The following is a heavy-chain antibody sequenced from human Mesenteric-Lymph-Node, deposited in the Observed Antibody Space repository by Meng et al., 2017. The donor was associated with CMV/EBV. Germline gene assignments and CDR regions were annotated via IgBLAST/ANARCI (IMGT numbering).Heavy chain of an antibody. CDR2: ISSGSTSM. CDR1: GFTFSSYD. D-gene: IGHD3-10*02. J-gene: IGHJ3*02. Sequence: GESLKISCAASGFTFSSYDMNWVRQAPGKGLEWVSSISSGSTSMYYADSVKGRFTISRDNAKNSLYLLMDSLRAEDTAVYYCARGENAIFGAFDIWGQGTMVTVSS. CDR3: ARGENAIFGAFDI. V-gene: IGHV3-21*01.